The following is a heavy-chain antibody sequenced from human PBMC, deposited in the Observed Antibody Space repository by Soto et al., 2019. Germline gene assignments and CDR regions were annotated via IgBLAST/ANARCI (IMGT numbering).Heavy chain of an antibody. D-gene: IGHD2-15*01. CDR2: INPSGGST. Sequence: QVQLVQSGAEVKKPGASVKVSCKASGYTFTSYYVHWVLQAPGQGLEWMGIINPSGGSTRYAQKFQGRVTMTRATSTSTVYMYLSSLRSEDTAVYYCALDNCSGGSCPKTSDWFDPWGQGTLVTVSS. J-gene: IGHJ5*02. CDR1: GYTFTSYY. V-gene: IGHV1-46*01. CDR3: ALDNCSGGSCPKTSDWFDP.